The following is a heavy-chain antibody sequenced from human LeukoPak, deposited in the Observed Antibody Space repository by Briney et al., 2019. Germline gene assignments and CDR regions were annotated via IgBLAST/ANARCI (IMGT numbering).Heavy chain of an antibody. Sequence: SETLSLTCTVSGGSVSSAGYYWSWIRQPPGKGLEFIGYIHYSGSTNYNPSLKSRVTISVDTSKNQFSLNLSSVTAADTAVYYCARGSTLYYDILTGYYTPGPFDIWGQGTMFTVSS. CDR3: ARGSTLYYDILTGYYTPGPFDI. CDR1: GGSVSSAGYY. V-gene: IGHV4-61*08. D-gene: IGHD3-9*01. CDR2: IHYSGST. J-gene: IGHJ3*02.